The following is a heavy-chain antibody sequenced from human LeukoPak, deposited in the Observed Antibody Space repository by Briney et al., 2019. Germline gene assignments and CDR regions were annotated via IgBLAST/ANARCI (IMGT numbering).Heavy chain of an antibody. V-gene: IGHV3-23*01. CDR3: ARGGNVLVAAAGTRDYYYYGMDV. D-gene: IGHD6-13*01. CDR1: GFTFSSYA. J-gene: IGHJ6*02. Sequence: GGSLRLSCAASGFTFSSYAMSWVRQAPGKGLEWVSAISGSGGSTYYADSVKGRFTISRDNSKNTLYLQMNSLRAEDTAVYYCARGGNVLVAAAGTRDYYYYGMDVWGQGTTVTVSS. CDR2: ISGSGGST.